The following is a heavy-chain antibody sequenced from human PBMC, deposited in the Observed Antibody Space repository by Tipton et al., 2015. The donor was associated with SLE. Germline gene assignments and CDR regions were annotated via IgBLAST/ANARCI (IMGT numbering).Heavy chain of an antibody. CDR2: IFSSGFT. CDR1: GGSISRYH. CDR3: ARGGDITGTYFDS. Sequence: LRLSCTVSGGSISRYHWSWIRQPPGKGLEWIGQIFSSGFTNYHPSLKSRVTISVDTSKRQFSMKMSSVSAADTAMYYCARGGDITGTYFDSWGQGTLVTVSS. V-gene: IGHV4-59*01. J-gene: IGHJ4*02. D-gene: IGHD1-20*01.